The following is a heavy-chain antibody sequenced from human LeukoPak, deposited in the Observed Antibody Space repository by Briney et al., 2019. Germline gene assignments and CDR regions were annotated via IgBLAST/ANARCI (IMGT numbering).Heavy chain of an antibody. J-gene: IGHJ1*01. V-gene: IGHV1-2*02. D-gene: IGHD6-13*01. Sequence: ASVKVSCKASGYTFTSYDINWVRQAPGQGLEWMGWINPNSGGTNYAQKFQGRVTMTRDTSISTAYMELSRLRSDDTAVYYCARPRRFIAAAGAEYFQHWGQGTLVTVSS. CDR1: GYTFTSYD. CDR3: ARPRRFIAAAGAEYFQH. CDR2: INPNSGGT.